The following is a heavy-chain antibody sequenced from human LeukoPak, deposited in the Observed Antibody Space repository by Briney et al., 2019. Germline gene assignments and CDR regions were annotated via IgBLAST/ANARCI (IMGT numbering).Heavy chain of an antibody. CDR3: AKGLTFDDDSSGYPLDS. CDR1: GFTFSNYA. D-gene: IGHD3-22*01. J-gene: IGHJ4*02. CDR2: ISHDGSVK. Sequence: GGALRLPCADSGFTFSNYAMHWVRQAPRGGVEWGAVISHDGSVKYYVDSVKGRFTISRDDFRNKLSLKMSCLRAADTAVYYCAKGLTFDDDSSGYPLDSWGQGTLVTVSS. V-gene: IGHV3-30*18.